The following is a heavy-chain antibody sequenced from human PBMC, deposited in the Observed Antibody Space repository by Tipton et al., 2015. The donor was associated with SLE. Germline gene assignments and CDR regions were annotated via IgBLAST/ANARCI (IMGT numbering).Heavy chain of an antibody. Sequence: TLSLTCVASGSSISSGYYWGWIRQPPGKGLEWIGNIYHSGSSYYNPSLKSRVTISVDTSKNQFSLKVSSVTAADTAVYYCARGLSSWDYFDYWGQGTLVTVSS. CDR3: ARGLSSWDYFDY. CDR2: IYHSGSS. J-gene: IGHJ4*02. D-gene: IGHD6-13*01. V-gene: IGHV4-38-2*01. CDR1: GSSISSGYY.